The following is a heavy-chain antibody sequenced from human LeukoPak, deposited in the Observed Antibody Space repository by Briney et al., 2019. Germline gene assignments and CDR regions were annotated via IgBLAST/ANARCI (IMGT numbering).Heavy chain of an antibody. CDR1: GGSVSSGDYY. J-gene: IGHJ4*02. CDR2: IYYSGST. D-gene: IGHD5-18*01. V-gene: IGHV4-30-4*08. Sequence: SQTLSLTCTVSGGSVSSGDYYWSWIRQPPGKGLEWIGYIYYSGSTYYNPSLKSRVTISVDTSKNQFSLKLSSVTAADTAVYYCARLGGYSYGGNFDYWGQGTLVTVSS. CDR3: ARLGGYSYGGNFDY.